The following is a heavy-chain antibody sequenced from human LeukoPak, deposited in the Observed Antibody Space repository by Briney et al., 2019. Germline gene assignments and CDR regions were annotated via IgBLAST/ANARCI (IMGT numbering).Heavy chain of an antibody. V-gene: IGHV4-61*02. CDR2: IYTSGST. J-gene: IGHJ3*02. Sequence: SETLSLTCTVSGGSISSGSYYWSWIRQPAGKGLEWIGRIYTSGSTNYNPSLKSRVTISVDTSKNQFSLKLSSVTAADTAVYYCARGSGGVVVAPYAFDIWGQGTMVTVSS. CDR3: ARGSGGVVVAPYAFDI. D-gene: IGHD2-15*01. CDR1: GGSISSGSYY.